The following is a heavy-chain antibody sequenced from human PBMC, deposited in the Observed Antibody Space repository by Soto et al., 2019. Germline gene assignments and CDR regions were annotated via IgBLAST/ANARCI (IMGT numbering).Heavy chain of an antibody. V-gene: IGHV1-3*01. CDR3: ARDHPYYYDSSAAFDY. CDR2: INAGNGNT. D-gene: IGHD3-22*01. CDR1: GYTFTSYA. J-gene: IGHJ4*02. Sequence: GASVKVSCKASGYTFTSYAMHWVRQAPGQRLEWMGWINAGNGNTKYSQKFQGRVTITRDTSASTAYMELSSLRSEDTAVYYCARDHPYYYDSSAAFDYWGQGTLVTVSS.